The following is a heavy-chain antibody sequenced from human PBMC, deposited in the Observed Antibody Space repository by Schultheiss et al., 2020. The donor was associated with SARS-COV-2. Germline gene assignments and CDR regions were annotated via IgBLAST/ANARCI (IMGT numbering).Heavy chain of an antibody. Sequence: GGSLRLSCAASGFTFTNAWMSWVRQAPGKGLEWVGRIRSKTDGGTTDYAAPVKGRFTISRDDSKSITYLQMNSLRAEDTAVYYCARAVAGDFDYWGQGTLVTVSS. CDR1: GFTFTNAW. D-gene: IGHD6-19*01. CDR3: ARAVAGDFDY. CDR2: IRSKTDGGTT. J-gene: IGHJ4*02. V-gene: IGHV3-15*01.